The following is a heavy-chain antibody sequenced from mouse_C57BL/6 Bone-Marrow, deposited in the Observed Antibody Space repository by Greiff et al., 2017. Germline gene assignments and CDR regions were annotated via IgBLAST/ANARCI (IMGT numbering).Heavy chain of an antibody. CDR1: GYTFTNYW. D-gene: IGHD2-1*01. CDR3: ARRGDGNYDAMDY. Sequence: QVQLQQSGAELVRPGTSVKMSCKASGYTFTNYWIGWAKQRPGHGLEWIGDIYPGGGYTNYNEKFKGKATLTADKSSSTAYMQFSSLTSEDSAIYYCARRGDGNYDAMDYWGQGTSVTGSS. J-gene: IGHJ4*01. CDR2: IYPGGGYT. V-gene: IGHV1-63*01.